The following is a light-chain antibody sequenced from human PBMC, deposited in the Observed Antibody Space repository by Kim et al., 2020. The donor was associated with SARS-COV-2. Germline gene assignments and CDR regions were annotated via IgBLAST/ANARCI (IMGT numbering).Light chain of an antibody. Sequence: QLVLTQSPSASASLGASVSLTYTLDSGHSIYPIAWHQQQPKKGPRYLMRVHSDGSHIKGDGVPDRFSGTSSGAERYLTISSLPAEGEADYFWQTWGTGIREFGGRTQLTVL. CDR2: VHSDGSH. CDR3: QTWGTGIRE. V-gene: IGLV4-69*01. J-gene: IGLJ3*02. CDR1: SGHSIYP.